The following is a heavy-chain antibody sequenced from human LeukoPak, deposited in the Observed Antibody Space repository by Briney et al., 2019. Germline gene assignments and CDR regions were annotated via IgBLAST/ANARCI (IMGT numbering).Heavy chain of an antibody. Sequence: KSSETLSLTCTVSGGSISSSSYYWGWIRQPPGKGLEWIGSIYYSGSTYYNPSLKSRVSISVHTSKNQFSLKLRSVTAADTAVYYCARGDITMVRGVRDNWFDPWGQGTLVTVSS. J-gene: IGHJ5*02. D-gene: IGHD3-10*01. CDR2: IYYSGST. CDR3: ARGDITMVRGVRDNWFDP. CDR1: GGSISSSSYY. V-gene: IGHV4-39*01.